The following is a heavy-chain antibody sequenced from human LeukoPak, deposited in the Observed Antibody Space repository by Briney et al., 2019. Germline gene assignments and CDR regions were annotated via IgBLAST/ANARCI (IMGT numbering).Heavy chain of an antibody. Sequence: SETLSLTCTVSGGSISSYYWSWIRQPPGKGLEWIGYIDYSGSTNYNPSLKSRVTVSVDTSKNQFSLKLSSVTAADTAVYYCARDSKGSGSYYTWSDPWGRGTLVTVSS. CDR3: ARDSKGSGSYYTWSDP. CDR2: IDYSGST. D-gene: IGHD3-10*01. CDR1: GGSISSYY. J-gene: IGHJ5*02. V-gene: IGHV4-59*01.